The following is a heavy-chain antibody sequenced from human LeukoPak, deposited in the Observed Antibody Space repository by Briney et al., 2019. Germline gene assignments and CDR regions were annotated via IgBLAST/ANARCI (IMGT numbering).Heavy chain of an antibody. D-gene: IGHD6-6*01. CDR1: GGSISSGSYY. J-gene: IGHJ4*02. Sequence: SETLSLTCTVSGGSISSGSYYWSWIRQPARKGLEWIGRIYTSGSTNYNPSLKSRVTISVDTSKNQFSLKLSSVTAADTAVYYCTRSNVRGIHWGQGTLVTVSS. CDR2: IYTSGST. V-gene: IGHV4-61*02. CDR3: TRSNVRGIH.